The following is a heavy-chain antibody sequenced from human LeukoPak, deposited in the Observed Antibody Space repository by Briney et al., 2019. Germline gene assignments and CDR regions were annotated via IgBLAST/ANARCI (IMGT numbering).Heavy chain of an antibody. CDR3: ARGYFYDSSGYYKQIVAPFDY. CDR2: INHSGST. D-gene: IGHD3-22*01. J-gene: IGHJ4*02. Sequence: SETRSLTCAVYGGSFSGYYWNWIRQPPGKGVEWIGEINHSGSTNYNPSLKSRVTISVDTSKNQFSLKLSSVTAADTAVYYCARGYFYDSSGYYKQIVAPFDYWGQGILVTVSS. V-gene: IGHV4-34*01. CDR1: GGSFSGYY.